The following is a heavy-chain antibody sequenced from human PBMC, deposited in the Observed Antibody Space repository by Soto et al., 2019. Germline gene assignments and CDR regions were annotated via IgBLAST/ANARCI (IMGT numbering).Heavy chain of an antibody. CDR2: ISAYNGKT. CDR1: GYHFTSYG. CDR3: ARDRLIAVTGLLHY. J-gene: IGHJ4*02. D-gene: IGHD6-19*01. V-gene: IGHV1-18*01. Sequence: QVQLVQSGAEVKKPGASVKVSCKTSGYHFTSYGINWVRQAPGQGPEWMGWISAYNGKTSYTQKFQGRVTMTTDTSTSTAYMELRSLRSDDTAVYYCARDRLIAVTGLLHYWGQGNLVTVSS.